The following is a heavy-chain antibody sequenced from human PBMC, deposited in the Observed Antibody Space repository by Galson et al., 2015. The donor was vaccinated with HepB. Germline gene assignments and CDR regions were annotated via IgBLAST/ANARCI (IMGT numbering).Heavy chain of an antibody. J-gene: IGHJ4*02. CDR3: ARDYMGYYGSGSYAYFDY. V-gene: IGHV6-1*01. D-gene: IGHD3-10*01. CDR2: TYYRSKWYN. CDR1: GDSVSSNSAA. Sequence: CAISGDSVSSNSAAWNWIRQSPSRGLEWLGRTYYRSKWYNDYAVSVKSRITINPDTSKNQFSLQLNSVTPEDTAVYYCARDYMGYYGSGSYAYFDYWGQGTLVTVSS.